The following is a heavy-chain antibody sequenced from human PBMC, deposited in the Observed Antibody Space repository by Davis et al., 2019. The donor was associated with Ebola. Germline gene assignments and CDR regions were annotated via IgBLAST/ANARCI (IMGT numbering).Heavy chain of an antibody. Sequence: MPGGSLRLSCAVYGGSFSGYYWSWIRQPPGKGLEWIGYIYYSGSTNYNPSLKSRVTISVDTSKNQFSLKLSSVTAADTAVYYCARGGYDFWSGYYYGYGMDVWGQGTTVTVSS. D-gene: IGHD3-3*01. CDR1: GGSFSGYY. CDR3: ARGGYDFWSGYYYGYGMDV. J-gene: IGHJ6*02. CDR2: IYYSGST. V-gene: IGHV4-59*12.